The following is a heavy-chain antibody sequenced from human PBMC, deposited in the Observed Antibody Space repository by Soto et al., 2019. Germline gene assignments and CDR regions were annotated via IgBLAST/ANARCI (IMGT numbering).Heavy chain of an antibody. CDR2: ISGSGGRT. J-gene: IGHJ6*02. V-gene: IGHV3-23*01. CDR1: GFTFSSYA. CDR3: AKDSLVLRFMEWCPLEYYYFMDV. Sequence: GGSLRLSCAASGFTFSSYAMSWVRQAPGKGLEWVSAISGSGGRTYYADSVKGRFTISRDNSKNTPYLQMNSLRAEDTAVYYCAKDSLVLRFMEWCPLEYYYFMDVWGQGSSVTAPS. D-gene: IGHD3-3*01.